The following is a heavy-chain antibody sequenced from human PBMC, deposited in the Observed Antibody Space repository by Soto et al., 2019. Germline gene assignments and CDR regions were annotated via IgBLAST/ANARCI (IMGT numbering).Heavy chain of an antibody. D-gene: IGHD3-22*01. CDR2: ISSSSSYI. Sequence: PGGSLRLSCSASGFTFSSYSMNWVRQAPGKGLEWVSSISSSSSYIYYADSVKGRFTISRDNAKNSLYLQMNSLRAEDTAVYYCASNYDSSGYYPLDYWGQGTLVTVSS. CDR1: GFTFSSYS. J-gene: IGHJ4*02. CDR3: ASNYDSSGYYPLDY. V-gene: IGHV3-21*01.